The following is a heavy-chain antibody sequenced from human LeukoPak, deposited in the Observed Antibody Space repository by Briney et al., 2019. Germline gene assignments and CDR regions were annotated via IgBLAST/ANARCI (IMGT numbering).Heavy chain of an antibody. V-gene: IGHV3-23*01. J-gene: IGHJ4*02. CDR3: ASGYTTFDY. CDR1: GFTFSSYA. Sequence: PGGSLRLSCAASGFTFSSYAMNWVRQDPGKGLEWVSGISASGGTAYYADSVKGRFTISRDNSKNTLYLQMNSLRAEDTAVYYCASGYTTFDYWGQGTLVTVSS. CDR2: ISASGGTA. D-gene: IGHD3-22*01.